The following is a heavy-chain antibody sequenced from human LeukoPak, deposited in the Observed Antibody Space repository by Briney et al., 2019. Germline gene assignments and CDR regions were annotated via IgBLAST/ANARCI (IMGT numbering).Heavy chain of an antibody. V-gene: IGHV1-18*01. D-gene: IGHD6-13*01. CDR2: ISAYNGNT. Sequence: GASVKVSCKASGGTFSSYAISWVRQAPGQGLEWMGWISAYNGNTNYAQKFQGRVTMTTDTSTSTAYMELRSLRSDDTAVYYCAREEGAPIAAANVWGLGTVVTVSS. J-gene: IGHJ3*01. CDR3: AREEGAPIAAANV. CDR1: GGTFSSYA.